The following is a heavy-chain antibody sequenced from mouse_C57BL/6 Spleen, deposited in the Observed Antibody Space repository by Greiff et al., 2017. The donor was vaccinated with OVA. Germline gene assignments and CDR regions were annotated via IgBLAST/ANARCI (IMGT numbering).Heavy chain of an antibody. Sequence: DVMLVESGGGLVKPGGSLKLSCAASGFTFSSYAMSWVRQTPEKRLEWVATISDGGSYTYYPDNVKGRFTISRDNAKNNLYLQMSHLKSEDTAMYDCARDNWDWYFDVWGTGTTVTVSS. J-gene: IGHJ1*03. V-gene: IGHV5-4*01. D-gene: IGHD4-1*01. CDR2: ISDGGSYT. CDR1: GFTFSSYA. CDR3: ARDNWDWYFDV.